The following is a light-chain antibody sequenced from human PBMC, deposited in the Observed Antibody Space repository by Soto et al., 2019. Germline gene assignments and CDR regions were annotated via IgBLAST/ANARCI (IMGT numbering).Light chain of an antibody. CDR3: QQYGSSPLIT. CDR2: GAS. Sequence: EVVLTQSPGTLSLSPGERATLSCRASQSVSTSSLAWYQQKPGQAPRLLIYGASSRATGIPDRFSGSGSGTDFTLIISRLEPEDFAVYYCQQYGSSPLITFGQGTRLEIK. V-gene: IGKV3-20*01. J-gene: IGKJ5*01. CDR1: QSVSTSS.